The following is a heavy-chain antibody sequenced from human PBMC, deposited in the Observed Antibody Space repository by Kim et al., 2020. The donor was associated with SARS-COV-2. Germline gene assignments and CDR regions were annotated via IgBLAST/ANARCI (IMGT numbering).Heavy chain of an antibody. V-gene: IGHV1-46*03. CDR2: INPSGGST. D-gene: IGHD5-18*01. CDR1: GYTFTSYY. CDR3: ARTVQLWDYFGY. Sequence: ASVKVSCKASGYTFTSYYMHWVRQAPGQGLEWMGIINPSGGSTSYAQKFQGRVTMTRDTSTSTVYMELSSQRSEDTAVYYCARTVQLWDYFGYWGQGTLVTVSS. J-gene: IGHJ4*02.